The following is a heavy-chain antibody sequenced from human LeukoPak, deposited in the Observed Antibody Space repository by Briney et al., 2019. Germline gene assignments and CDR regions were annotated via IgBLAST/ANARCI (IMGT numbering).Heavy chain of an antibody. Sequence: GGALRLSCAASGFTFSDYHMTWIRQAPGKGLEWVSYISGSSIYTRYADSVKGRFTISRDNAKNSLYLQMNSLRAEDTALYYCVRDISGYYFDYWGQGTLVTFSA. CDR3: VRDISGYYFDY. D-gene: IGHD3-22*01. J-gene: IGHJ4*02. CDR1: GFTFSDYH. CDR2: ISGSSIYT. V-gene: IGHV3-11*05.